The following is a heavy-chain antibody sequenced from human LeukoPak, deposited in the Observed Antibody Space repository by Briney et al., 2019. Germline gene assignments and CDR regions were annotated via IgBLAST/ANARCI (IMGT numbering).Heavy chain of an antibody. CDR1: GGSISSYY. CDR2: IYYSGST. CDR3: ARGATGTTFDYFDY. Sequence: PSETLSLTCTVSGGSISSYYWSWIRQPPGKGLEWIGYIYYSGSTNYNPSLKSRVTISVDTSKNQFSLKLSSVTAADTAVYYCARGATGTTFDYFDYWGQGTLVTVSS. J-gene: IGHJ4*02. V-gene: IGHV4-59*01. D-gene: IGHD1-7*01.